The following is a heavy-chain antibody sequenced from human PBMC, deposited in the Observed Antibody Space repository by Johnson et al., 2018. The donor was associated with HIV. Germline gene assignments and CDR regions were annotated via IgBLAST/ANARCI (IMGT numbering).Heavy chain of an antibody. CDR2: ISPSGSST. D-gene: IGHD6-19*01. V-gene: IGHV3-23*04. CDR3: VKDTAGGTDGSGWFNRGTFDM. CDR1: GFTFSNYA. Sequence: VQLVESGGGVVQPGGSLRLSCAASGFTFSNYAMSWVRQAPGKGLEWVSGISPSGSSTYYADSVKGRFTISRDNSENTLYLRMNSLRAEDTAVYYCVKDTAGGTDGSGWFNRGTFDMWGQGTLLTVSS. J-gene: IGHJ3*02.